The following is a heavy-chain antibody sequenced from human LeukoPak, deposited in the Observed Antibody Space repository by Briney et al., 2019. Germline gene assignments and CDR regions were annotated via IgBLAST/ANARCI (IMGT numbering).Heavy chain of an antibody. V-gene: IGHV4-34*01. CDR3: AKRRNYFDY. Sequence: GLEWIGEINHSGSTNYNPSLKSRVTVSVDKSKNQFSLKLTSVTAADTAVYYCAKRRNYFDYWGQGTLVTVSS. J-gene: IGHJ4*02. D-gene: IGHD1-1*01. CDR2: INHSGST.